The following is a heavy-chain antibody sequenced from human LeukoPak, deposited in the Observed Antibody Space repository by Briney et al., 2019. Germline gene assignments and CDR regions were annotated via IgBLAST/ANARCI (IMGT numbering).Heavy chain of an antibody. J-gene: IGHJ4*02. D-gene: IGHD3-22*01. Sequence: PGGSLRLSCAASGFTFGSYAIYWVRQAPGKGLEWVSGISGSGGITYFADSVKGRFTISRDNSRNTVYLQINSLRAEDTALYYCAKTRAGNSSGRDPGWPIDYWGQGTLVTVSS. CDR2: ISGSGGIT. CDR1: GFTFGSYA. V-gene: IGHV3-23*01. CDR3: AKTRAGNSSGRDPGWPIDY.